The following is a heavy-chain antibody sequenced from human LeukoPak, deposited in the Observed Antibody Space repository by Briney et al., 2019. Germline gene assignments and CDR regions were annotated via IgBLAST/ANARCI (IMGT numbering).Heavy chain of an antibody. CDR3: ARAPCGGDCLDAFDI. J-gene: IGHJ3*02. D-gene: IGHD2-21*02. Sequence: GGSLRLSCAASGFTFSDYYMSWIRQATGKGLEWVSYISSSSSYTNYADSVKGRFTISRDSAKNSLYLQMNSLRAEDTAVYYCARAPCGGDCLDAFDIWGQGTMVTVSS. CDR2: ISSSSSYT. CDR1: GFTFSDYY. V-gene: IGHV3-11*05.